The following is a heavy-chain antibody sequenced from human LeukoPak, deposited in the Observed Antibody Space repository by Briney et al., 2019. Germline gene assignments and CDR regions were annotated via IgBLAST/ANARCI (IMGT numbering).Heavy chain of an antibody. D-gene: IGHD6-6*01. V-gene: IGHV4-34*01. CDR3: ARQQYSSSVGYYFDY. Sequence: SETLSLTCAVYGGSLSGYYWSWIRQPPGRGLEWIGEINHSGSTNYNPSLKSRVTISVDTSKSQFSLKLSSVTAADTAVYYCARQQYSSSVGYYFDYWGQGTLVTVSS. CDR2: INHSGST. J-gene: IGHJ4*02. CDR1: GGSLSGYY.